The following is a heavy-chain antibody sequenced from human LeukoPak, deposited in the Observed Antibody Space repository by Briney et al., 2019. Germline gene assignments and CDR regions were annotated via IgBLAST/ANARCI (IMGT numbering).Heavy chain of an antibody. CDR2: ISGSGGST. V-gene: IGHV3-23*01. J-gene: IGHJ4*02. CDR1: GFTFSSYA. CDR3: AKDQESGYDIDY. Sequence: GGSLRLSCAASGFTFSSYAMSWVRHAPGKGLEWVSAISGSGGSTYYADSVKGRFTTSRDNSKNTLYLQMNSLRAEDTAVYYCAKDQESGYDIDYWGQGTLVTVSS. D-gene: IGHD5-12*01.